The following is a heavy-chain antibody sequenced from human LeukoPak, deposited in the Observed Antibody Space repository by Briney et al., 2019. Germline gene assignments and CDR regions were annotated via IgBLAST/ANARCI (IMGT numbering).Heavy chain of an antibody. Sequence: SETLSLTCAVYGGSFSGYYWSWIRQPPGKGLEWIGEINHSGSTNYNPSLKSRVTISVDTSKNQFSLKLSSVTAVDTAVYYCARLVSLAAAGMGDYWGQGTLVTVSS. CDR2: INHSGST. V-gene: IGHV4-34*01. CDR1: GGSFSGYY. J-gene: IGHJ4*02. CDR3: ARLVSLAAAGMGDY. D-gene: IGHD6-13*01.